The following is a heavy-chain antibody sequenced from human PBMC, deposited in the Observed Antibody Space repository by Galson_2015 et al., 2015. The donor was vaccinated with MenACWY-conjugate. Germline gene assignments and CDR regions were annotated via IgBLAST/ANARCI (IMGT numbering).Heavy chain of an antibody. CDR2: ISSTSDYI. CDR1: GFTFSTYS. Sequence: SLRLSCAASGFTFSTYSMNWVRQAPGKGLEWVSYISSTSDYIYYADSIKGRFTISRDNAKNSLCLQMNSLRAEDTAVYYCARDGQNYFDSSDYSFDYWGQGTLVTVSS. J-gene: IGHJ4*02. V-gene: IGHV3-21*01. CDR3: ARDGQNYFDSSDYSFDY. D-gene: IGHD3-22*01.